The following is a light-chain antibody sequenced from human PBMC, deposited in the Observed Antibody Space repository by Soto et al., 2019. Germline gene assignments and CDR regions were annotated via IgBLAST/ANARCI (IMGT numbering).Light chain of an antibody. Sequence: QAVVTQEPSLTVSPGGTVTLTCGSSTGAVTSGHYPYWFQQKPGQAPRTLIYDTSNRYSCTPVRSSGSLLGGAAALTLSGAQPEDEDEYYCLLSHRGANGGFGGGTKLTVL. V-gene: IGLV7-46*01. CDR3: LLSHRGANGG. CDR1: TGAVTSGHY. J-gene: IGLJ3*02. CDR2: DTS.